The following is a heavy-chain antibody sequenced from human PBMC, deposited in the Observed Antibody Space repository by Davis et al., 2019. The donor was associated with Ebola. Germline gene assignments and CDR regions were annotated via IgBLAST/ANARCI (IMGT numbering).Heavy chain of an antibody. CDR2: ISSDGGIT. CDR3: AKDPSSAAATDFDY. Sequence: GESLKISCAASGFTFSRYWMHWVRQAPGKGLVYVSRISSDGGITSYADSVKGRFTISRDNAKSTLYLQMNSLTAEDTAVYYCAKDPSSAAATDFDYWGQGTLVTVSS. V-gene: IGHV3-74*01. D-gene: IGHD6-13*01. J-gene: IGHJ4*02. CDR1: GFTFSRYW.